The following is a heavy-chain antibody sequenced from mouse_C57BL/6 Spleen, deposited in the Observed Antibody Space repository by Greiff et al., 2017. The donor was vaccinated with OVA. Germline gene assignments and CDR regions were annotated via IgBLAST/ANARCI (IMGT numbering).Heavy chain of an antibody. J-gene: IGHJ4*01. V-gene: IGHV5-4*01. D-gene: IGHD3-3*01. CDR1: GFTFSSYA. CDR3: ARDRGARDY. CDR2: ISDGGSYT. Sequence: EVNVVESGGGLVKPGGSLKLSCAASGFTFSSYAMSWVRQTPEKRLEWVATISDGGSYTYYPDNVKGRFTISRDNAKNNLYLQMSHLKSEDTAMYYCARDRGARDYWGQGTSVTVSS.